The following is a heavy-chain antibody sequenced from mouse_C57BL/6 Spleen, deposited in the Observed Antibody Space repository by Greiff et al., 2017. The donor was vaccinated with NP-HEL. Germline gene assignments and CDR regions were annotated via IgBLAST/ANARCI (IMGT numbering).Heavy chain of an antibody. D-gene: IGHD1-1*01. V-gene: IGHV3-6*01. J-gene: IGHJ3*01. CDR3: ARDYYYGSSLSAWFAY. CDR2: ISYDGSN. Sequence: EVKLQESGPGLVKPSQSLSLTCSVTGYSITSGYYWNWIRQFPGNKLEWMGYISYDGSNNYNPSLKNRISITRDTSKNQFFLKLNSVTTEDTATYYCARDYYYGSSLSAWFAYWGQGTLVTVSA. CDR1: GYSITSGYY.